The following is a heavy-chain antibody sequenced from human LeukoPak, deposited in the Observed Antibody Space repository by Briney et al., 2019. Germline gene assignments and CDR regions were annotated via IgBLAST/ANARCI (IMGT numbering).Heavy chain of an antibody. CDR3: ADTDYDY. Sequence: QRGGSLRLSCAASGFTFNTYAMHWVRQAPGKGLEWVAIISYDGTNKYYADSVRGRFTISRDNSKNTLYLQMNSLRAEDTALYYCADTDYDYWGQGTLVTVSS. CDR1: GFTFNTYA. D-gene: IGHD5-18*01. CDR2: ISYDGTNK. J-gene: IGHJ4*02. V-gene: IGHV3-30*04.